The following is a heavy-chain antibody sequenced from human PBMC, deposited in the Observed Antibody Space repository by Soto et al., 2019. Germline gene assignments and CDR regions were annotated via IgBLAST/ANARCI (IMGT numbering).Heavy chain of an antibody. V-gene: IGHV3-23*01. D-gene: IGHD2-2*01. Sequence: GGSLRLSCAASGFTFSSYAMSWVRQAPGKGLEWVSAISGSGGSTYYADSVKGRFTISRDNSKNTLYLQMNSLRAEDTAVYYCATIPAVYNTVAEVRANFDYWGQGTLVTVS. CDR3: ATIPAVYNTVAEVRANFDY. CDR2: ISGSGGST. CDR1: GFTFSSYA. J-gene: IGHJ4*02.